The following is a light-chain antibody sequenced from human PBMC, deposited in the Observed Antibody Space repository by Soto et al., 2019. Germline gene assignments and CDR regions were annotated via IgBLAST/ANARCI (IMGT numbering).Light chain of an antibody. Sequence: EIVMRHSQASLSVSPGHRSTLXWRASQSVTNNLAWYQQKPGQAPRLLIYGASTRATGIPARFSGSGSGTEFTLIISGLQPEDSAVYFCQQYKNWPPITFGQGTRLEIK. V-gene: IGKV3-15*01. CDR2: GAS. J-gene: IGKJ5*01. CDR3: QQYKNWPPIT. CDR1: QSVTNN.